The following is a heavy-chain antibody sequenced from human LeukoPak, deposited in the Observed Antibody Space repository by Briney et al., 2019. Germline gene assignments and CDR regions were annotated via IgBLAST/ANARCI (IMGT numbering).Heavy chain of an antibody. CDR3: AREGRYPDY. D-gene: IGHD1-26*01. J-gene: IGHJ4*02. V-gene: IGHV4-61*02. Sequence: SETLSLTCTVSGGSISSGSYYWSWIRQPAGKGLEWIGRIYTSGSTNYNPSLKSRVTISVDTSKNPFSLKLSSVTAADTAVYYCAREGRYPDYWGQGTLVTVSS. CDR2: IYTSGST. CDR1: GGSISSGSYY.